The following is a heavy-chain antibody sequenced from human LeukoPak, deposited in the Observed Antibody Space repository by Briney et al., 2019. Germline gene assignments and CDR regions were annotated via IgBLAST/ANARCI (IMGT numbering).Heavy chain of an antibody. J-gene: IGHJ4*02. CDR3: ARGSLGYCSGGSCYSGFSGLGLDFDY. V-gene: IGHV1-46*01. D-gene: IGHD2-15*01. CDR2: INPSGGST. Sequence: ASVKVSCKASGYTFTSYYMHWVRQAPGQGLEWMGIINPSGGSTSYAQKFQGGVTMTRDTSTSTVYMELSSLRSEDTAVYYCARGSLGYCSGGSCYSGFSGLGLDFDYWGQGTLVTVS. CDR1: GYTFTSYY.